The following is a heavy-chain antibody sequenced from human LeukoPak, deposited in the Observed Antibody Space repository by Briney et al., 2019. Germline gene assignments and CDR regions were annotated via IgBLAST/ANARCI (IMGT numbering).Heavy chain of an antibody. J-gene: IGHJ4*02. D-gene: IGHD1-7*01. Sequence: GGSLRLSCAASGFTFSSYAMRRVRQAPGKGLEWVSGISGSGGSTYYADSVRGRFTISRDNSKNTLYLQMNSLRAEDTAVYYCAKRGGTYYFDDWGQGTLVTVSS. V-gene: IGHV3-23*01. CDR3: AKRGGTYYFDD. CDR1: GFTFSSYA. CDR2: ISGSGGST.